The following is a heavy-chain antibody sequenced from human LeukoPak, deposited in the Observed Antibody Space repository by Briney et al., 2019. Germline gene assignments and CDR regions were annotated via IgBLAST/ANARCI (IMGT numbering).Heavy chain of an antibody. CDR1: GDSIDRSAYY. D-gene: IGHD2-8*01. J-gene: IGHJ4*02. Sequence: KPSETLSLTCNVAGDSIDRSAYYWSWVRQPPGRGLEWIGSIYYTGNTYYTPSLKSRVTMSVDPSKNQFSLTLNSMTAADTAVYYCSNFDFWGQGTPVTVSS. V-gene: IGHV4-39*07. CDR2: IYYTGNT. CDR3: SNFDF.